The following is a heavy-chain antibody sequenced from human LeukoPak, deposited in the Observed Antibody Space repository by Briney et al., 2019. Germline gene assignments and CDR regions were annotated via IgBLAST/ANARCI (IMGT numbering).Heavy chain of an antibody. J-gene: IGHJ3*02. CDR2: IYYSGST. CDR1: GGSISGYY. V-gene: IGHV4-59*01. Sequence: SETLSLTCTVSGGSISGYYWSWIRQPPGKGLEWIGYIYYSGSTSYNPSLKSRVTISVDTFKNQFSLKLSSVTAADTAVYYCAREGARWEPSFSAFDIWGQGTMVTVSS. D-gene: IGHD1-26*01. CDR3: AREGARWEPSFSAFDI.